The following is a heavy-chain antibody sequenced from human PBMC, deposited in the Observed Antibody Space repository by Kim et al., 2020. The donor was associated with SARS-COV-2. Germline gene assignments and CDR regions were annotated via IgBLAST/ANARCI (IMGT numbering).Heavy chain of an antibody. D-gene: IGHD2-8*01. J-gene: IGHJ4*02. V-gene: IGHV3-48*01. CDR1: GFSFSAYG. Sequence: GGSLRLSCAASGFSFSAYGMNWVRQAPGKGLEWISHINSRGSGIHYADSVKGRFTISRDDVKKSVFLQMNSLRGEDTALYYCTTDTDGSQYFDSWGRGNPVTLSS. CDR2: INSRGSGI. CDR3: TTDTDGSQYFDS.